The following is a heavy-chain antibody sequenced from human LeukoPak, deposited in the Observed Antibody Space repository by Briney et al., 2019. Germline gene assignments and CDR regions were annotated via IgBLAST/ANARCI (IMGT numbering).Heavy chain of an antibody. CDR1: GGSVSSNNYY. V-gene: IGHV4-39*01. J-gene: IGHJ4*02. D-gene: IGHD6-19*01. CDR2: VHHSGTT. Sequence: PSETLSLTCTVSGGSVSSNNYYWVWVRQSTGKGLEWIGSVHHSGTTYYNPSLNNRVTMSLDTSKNQFSLKLNSVTAADTAVYFCARQVVAVAGTGYFDYWGQGTLVTVSS. CDR3: ARQVVAVAGTGYFDY.